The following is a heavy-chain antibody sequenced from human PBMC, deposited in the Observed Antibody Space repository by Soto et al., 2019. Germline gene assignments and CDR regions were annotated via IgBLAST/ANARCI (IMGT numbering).Heavy chain of an antibody. V-gene: IGHV1-2*02. J-gene: IGHJ5*02. CDR1: GYTFTGYY. D-gene: IGHD1-7*01. Sequence: ASVKVSCKASGYTFTGYYMHWVRQAPGQGLEWMGWINPNSGGTNYAQKFQGRVTMTRDTSISTAYMELSRLRSDDTAVYYCARVLITGTTSRTPPFDPWGQGTLVTVSS. CDR2: INPNSGGT. CDR3: ARVLITGTTSRTPPFDP.